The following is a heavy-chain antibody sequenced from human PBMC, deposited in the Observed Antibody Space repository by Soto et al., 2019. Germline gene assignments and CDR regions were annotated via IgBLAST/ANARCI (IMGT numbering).Heavy chain of an antibody. CDR1: GGSISSSSYY. V-gene: IGHV4-39*01. Sequence: SETLSLTCTVSGGSISSSSYYWGWIRQPPGKGLEWIGSIYYSGSTYYNPSLKSRVTISVDTSKNQFSLKLSSVTAADTAVYYCARHKPPGSYDILGGWFDPWGQGTLVTVSS. D-gene: IGHD3-9*01. J-gene: IGHJ5*02. CDR2: IYYSGST. CDR3: ARHKPPGSYDILGGWFDP.